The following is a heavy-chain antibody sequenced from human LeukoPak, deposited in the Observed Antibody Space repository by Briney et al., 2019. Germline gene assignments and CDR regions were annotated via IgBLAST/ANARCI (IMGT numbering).Heavy chain of an antibody. V-gene: IGHV3-30-3*01. CDR3: ARDSYTSRWYDFDS. Sequence: HPGGSLRLSCAASGFTFSTYTMHWVRQAPGKGLEWVAVISYEGSNKHYADSVKGRFTISRDNSKNTLYLQMNSLRADDTAVYYCARDSYTSRWYDFDSWGQGTLVTVSS. CDR1: GFTFSTYT. J-gene: IGHJ4*02. CDR2: ISYEGSNK. D-gene: IGHD6-13*01.